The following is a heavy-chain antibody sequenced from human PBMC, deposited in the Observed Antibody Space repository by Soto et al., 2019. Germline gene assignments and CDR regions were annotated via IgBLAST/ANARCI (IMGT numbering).Heavy chain of an antibody. CDR3: ARAMANYFDY. CDR2: IRDSGRT. Sequence: QVQLQESGPGLVKPSQTLSVTCTVSGGSVSSDDYSWSWIRQHPGKGLERIGYIRDSGRTYYNPSLEGRVTISVDTSKNQFSLRLRSVTAADTAVYYCARAMANYFDYWGQGTLVTASS. D-gene: IGHD2-8*01. CDR1: GGSVSSDDYS. V-gene: IGHV4-31*03. J-gene: IGHJ4*02.